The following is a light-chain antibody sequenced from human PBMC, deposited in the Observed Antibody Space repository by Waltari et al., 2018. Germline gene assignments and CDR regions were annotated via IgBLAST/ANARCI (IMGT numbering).Light chain of an antibody. CDR2: VNSDGSH. V-gene: IGLV4-69*01. CDR3: QTGGHGTWV. CDR1: SGHSSNI. Sequence: QLVVTQSPSASAPLGASVKLTCTLSSGHSSNIVAWLQQRPEKGPRYLMEVNSDGSHIKGDDIPDRFSGSSAGAARYLAISSLQPDEEADYYSQTGGHGTWVFGGGTTLTVL. J-gene: IGLJ3*02.